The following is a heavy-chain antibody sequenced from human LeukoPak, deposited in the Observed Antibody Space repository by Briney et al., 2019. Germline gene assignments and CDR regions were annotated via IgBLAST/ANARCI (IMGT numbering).Heavy chain of an antibody. D-gene: IGHD3-3*01. CDR3: ASRFWSDY. J-gene: IGHJ4*02. V-gene: IGHV4-59*08. Sequence: SETLSLTCTVSGGSISSYYWSWIRQPPGKGLEWIGYIYYSGSTYYNPSLKSRVTISVDTSKNQFSLKLSSVTAADTAVYYCASRFWSDYWGQGTLVTVSS. CDR1: GGSISSYY. CDR2: IYYSGST.